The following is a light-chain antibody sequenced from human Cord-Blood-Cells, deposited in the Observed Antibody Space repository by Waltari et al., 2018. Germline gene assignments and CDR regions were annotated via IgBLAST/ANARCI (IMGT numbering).Light chain of an antibody. Sequence: QSALTQPASVSGSPGQSITISCTGTSSDFGSYNLVSWYPQQPGKAPKLMIYEGSKRPSGVSNRFSGSKSGNTASLTISGLQAEDEADYYCCSYAGSSTFVVFGTGTKVTVL. CDR3: CSYAGSSTFVV. CDR2: EGS. J-gene: IGLJ1*01. CDR1: SSDFGSYNL. V-gene: IGLV2-23*03.